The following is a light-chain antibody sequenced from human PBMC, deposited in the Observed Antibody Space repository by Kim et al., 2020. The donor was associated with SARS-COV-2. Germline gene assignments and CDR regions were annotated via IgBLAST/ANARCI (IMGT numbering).Light chain of an antibody. CDR3: QQYNSYPWT. Sequence: DIQMTQSPSTLSASIGDRVTVTCRASERISSWLAWYQKKPGKAPKVVIYDASILESGVPSRFSGSGSGTEFTLTISSLQPDDFATDYCQQYNSYPWTFGQGTKVDIK. CDR1: ERISSW. CDR2: DAS. V-gene: IGKV1-5*01. J-gene: IGKJ1*01.